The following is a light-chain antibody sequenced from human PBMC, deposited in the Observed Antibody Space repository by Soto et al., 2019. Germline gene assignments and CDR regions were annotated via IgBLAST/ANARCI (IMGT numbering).Light chain of an antibody. CDR1: QSISSY. CDR2: AAS. V-gene: IGKV1-39*01. J-gene: IGKJ1*01. Sequence: DIQMTQSPSSLSASVGDRVTITCRASQSISSYLNWYQHKPGKAPGLLIYAASSLQSGVPSRFSGSGSGTDFTLTISSLQPEDFATYYCQQSYTTLWTFGQGTKVDIK. CDR3: QQSYTTLWT.